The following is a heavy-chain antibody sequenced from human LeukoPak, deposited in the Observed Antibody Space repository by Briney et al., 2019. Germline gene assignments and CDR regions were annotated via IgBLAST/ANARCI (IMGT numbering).Heavy chain of an antibody. V-gene: IGHV4-4*09. Sequence: SETLSLTCTVSGGSISSYYWSWIRQPPGKGLEWIGYIYTSGSTNYNPSLKSRVTISVDTSKNQFSLKLSSVTAADTAVYYCARGRSVTTRFDYWGQGTLVTVSS. CDR1: GGSISSYY. D-gene: IGHD4-17*01. CDR2: IYTSGST. J-gene: IGHJ4*02. CDR3: ARGRSVTTRFDY.